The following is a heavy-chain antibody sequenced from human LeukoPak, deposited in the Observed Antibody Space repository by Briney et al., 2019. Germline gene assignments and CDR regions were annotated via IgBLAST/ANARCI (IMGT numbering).Heavy chain of an antibody. CDR3: LRVGSSGWPNYFDS. J-gene: IGHJ4*02. CDR2: IGTSGDT. D-gene: IGHD6-19*01. CDR1: GFTFSSYD. V-gene: IGHV3-13*04. Sequence: GGSLRLSCAASGFTFSSYDMHWVRQATGKGLEWVSVIGTSGDTYYAGSVKGRFTISRENAKNPLYLQMNSLTAGDTAVYFCLRVGSSGWPNYFDSWGQGTLVTVSS.